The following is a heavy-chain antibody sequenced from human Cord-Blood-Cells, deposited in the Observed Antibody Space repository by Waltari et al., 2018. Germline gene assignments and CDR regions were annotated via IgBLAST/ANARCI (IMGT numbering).Heavy chain of an antibody. V-gene: IGHV1-69*01. D-gene: IGHD6-13*01. CDR1: GGTFSSYA. Sequence: QVQLVQSGAEVKKPGSSVKVSCKASGGTFSSYAISWVRQAPGQGLEWMGGMIPIFGTANYARKFQGRVTITADESTSTAYMELSSLRSEDTAVYYCARVGAAAGTDDYWGQGTLVTVSS. CDR2: MIPIFGTA. CDR3: ARVGAAAGTDDY. J-gene: IGHJ4*02.